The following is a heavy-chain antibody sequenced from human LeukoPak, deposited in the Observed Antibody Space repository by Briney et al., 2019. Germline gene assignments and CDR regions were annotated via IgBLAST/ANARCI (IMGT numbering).Heavy chain of an antibody. J-gene: IGHJ4*02. CDR3: ARGEVVVVAATRERSTNFFDY. CDR1: GGSFSGYY. CDR2: INHSGST. D-gene: IGHD2-15*01. V-gene: IGHV4-34*01. Sequence: PSETLSLTCAVYGGSFSGYYWSWIRQPPGKGLEWIGEINHSGSTNYNPSLKSRVTISVDTSKNQFSLKLSSVTAADTAVYYCARGEVVVVAATRERSTNFFDYWGQGTLVTVSS.